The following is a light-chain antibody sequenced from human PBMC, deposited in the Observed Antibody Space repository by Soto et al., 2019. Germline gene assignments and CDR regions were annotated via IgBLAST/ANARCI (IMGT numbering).Light chain of an antibody. CDR2: GAS. J-gene: IGKJ1*01. V-gene: IGKV1D-16*01. CDR3: QQYNTYTWT. Sequence: IQMTQSPSSVSSSFGDRVTITCRASQGINSWLAWYQQKPGKAPELLIFGASSLQSGVPSRFGGSGSGTDVTITISSLQNDDVSTYYCQQYNTYTWTFGQGTKVDIK. CDR1: QGINSW.